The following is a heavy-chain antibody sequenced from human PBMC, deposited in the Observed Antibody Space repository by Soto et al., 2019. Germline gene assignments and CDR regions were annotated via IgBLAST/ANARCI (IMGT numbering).Heavy chain of an antibody. CDR1: GGSISSSSYY. D-gene: IGHD5-18*01. CDR2: IYYSGST. J-gene: IGHJ6*02. CDR3: ARVDTAMEAYYYYYGMDV. Sequence: PSETLSLTSTVSGGSISSSSYYWGWIRQPPGKGLEWIGSIYYSGSTYYNPSLKSRVTISVDTSKNQFSLKLSSVTAADTAVYYCARVDTAMEAYYYYYGMDVWGQGTTVTVSS. V-gene: IGHV4-39*01.